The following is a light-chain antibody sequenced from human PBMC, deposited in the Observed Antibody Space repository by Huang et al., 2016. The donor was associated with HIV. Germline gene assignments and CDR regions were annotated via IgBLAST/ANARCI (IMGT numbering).Light chain of an antibody. Sequence: QLTQSPPSLSASVGDTIIISCRASQDIGTSLAWYQQKTGRAPELLISGASTLQTGVPSRFSGDSAGTFFTLFITGLQPEVFATYYCQQLHTYPITFGQGTRLDIK. J-gene: IGKJ5*01. CDR3: QQLHTYPIT. V-gene: IGKV1-13*02. CDR1: QDIGTS. CDR2: GAS.